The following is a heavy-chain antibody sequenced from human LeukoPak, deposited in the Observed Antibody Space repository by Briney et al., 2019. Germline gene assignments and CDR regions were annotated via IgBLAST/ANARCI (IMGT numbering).Heavy chain of an antibody. J-gene: IGHJ4*02. CDR1: GYTFTGYY. D-gene: IGHD2-2*01. V-gene: IGHV1-2*02. CDR3: AREEVKEGAMIVYYFDY. CDR2: INPNSGGT. Sequence: ASVKVSCKASGYTFTGYYMHWVRQAPGQGLEWMGWINPNSGGTNYAQKFQGRVTMTRDTSISTAYMELRSLRSDDTAVYYCAREEVKEGAMIVYYFDYWGQGTLVTVSS.